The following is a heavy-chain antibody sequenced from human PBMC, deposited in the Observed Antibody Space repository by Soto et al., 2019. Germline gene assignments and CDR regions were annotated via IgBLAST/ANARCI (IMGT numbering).Heavy chain of an antibody. CDR1: GYTFTSYG. Sequence: QVQLVQSGAEVKKPGASVKVSCKASGYTFTSYGISWVRQAPGQGLEWMGWISAYNGNTNYAQKLQGRGTMTTDTSTSTAYMELRSLRSDDTAVYYCARDQAARDYYYGMDVWGQGTPVTVSS. D-gene: IGHD6-6*01. J-gene: IGHJ6*02. CDR3: ARDQAARDYYYGMDV. CDR2: ISAYNGNT. V-gene: IGHV1-18*04.